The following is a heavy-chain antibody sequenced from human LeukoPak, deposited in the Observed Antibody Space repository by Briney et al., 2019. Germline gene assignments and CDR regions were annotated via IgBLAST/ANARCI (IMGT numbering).Heavy chain of an antibody. V-gene: IGHV1-46*01. CDR3: ARSLNQEMATPQAHGMDA. D-gene: IGHD5-24*01. CDR2: INPSGGST. J-gene: IGHJ6*02. CDR1: GYTFTSYY. Sequence: ASVNVSCKASGYTFTSYYMHWVRQAPGQGLEWMGIINPSGGSTSYAQKFQGRVTMTRDTSTSTVYMELSSLRSEDTAVYYCARSLNQEMATPQAHGMDAWGQGTTVTVSS.